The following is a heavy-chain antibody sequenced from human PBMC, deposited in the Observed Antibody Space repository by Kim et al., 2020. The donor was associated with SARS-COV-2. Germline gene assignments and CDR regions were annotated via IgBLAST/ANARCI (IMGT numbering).Heavy chain of an antibody. D-gene: IGHD6-13*01. CDR1: GDSVSSNSAG. V-gene: IGHV6-1*01. CDR2: TYYRSKWYN. J-gene: IGHJ5*01. CDR3: SRDQRAAGLNWFDS. Sequence: SQTLSLTCAISGDSVSSNSAGWNWIRQSPSRGLEWLGRTYYRSKWYNDYAIFVKSRIIINPETSKNQFSLQLNSVTPEDTAVYYCSRDQRAAGLNWFDSWGQGTLVTVSS.